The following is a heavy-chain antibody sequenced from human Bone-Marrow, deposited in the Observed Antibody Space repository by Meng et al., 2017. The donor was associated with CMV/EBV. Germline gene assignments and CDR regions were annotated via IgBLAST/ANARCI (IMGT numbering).Heavy chain of an antibody. CDR3: ARAGVLRGMDV. CDR1: GFTFSHYG. J-gene: IGHJ6*02. V-gene: IGHV3-53*01. D-gene: IGHD2-8*02. Sequence: GESLKISCAASGFTFSHYGMHWVRQAPGKGLEWVSVIYSGGSTYYADSVKGRFTISRDNSKSTLYLQMNSLRAEDTAVYYCARAGVLRGMDVWGQGTTVTVSS. CDR2: IYSGGST.